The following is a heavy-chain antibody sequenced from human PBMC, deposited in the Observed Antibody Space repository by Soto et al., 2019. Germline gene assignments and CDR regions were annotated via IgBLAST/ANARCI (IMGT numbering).Heavy chain of an antibody. V-gene: IGHV2-5*01. CDR3: AHRRGNSYGESDY. CDR1: GFSLSTSAVG. D-gene: IGHD5-18*01. J-gene: IGHJ4*02. Sequence: SGPTLVNPTQTLTLTCTFSGFSLSTSAVGVGWIRQPPGKALEWLALIYXXDDXXXXXXLXXXLTITKDTSKNQVVLTMTNMEXXXXXXYYCAHRRGNSYGESDYWGQGTLVTVSS. CDR2: IYXXDDX.